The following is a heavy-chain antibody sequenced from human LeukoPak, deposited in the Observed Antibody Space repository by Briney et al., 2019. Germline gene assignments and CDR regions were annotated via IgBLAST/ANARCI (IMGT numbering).Heavy chain of an antibody. J-gene: IGHJ4*02. CDR1: GYTFTDYY. CDR2: INPNSGGT. Sequence: GASVKVSCKASGYTFTDYYMHWVRQAPGQGLEWMGWINPNSGGTDYAQKFQGRVTMTRDTSISTAYMDLSGLRSDDTAFYYCARGQSQDYWGQGTLSPSPQ. V-gene: IGHV1-2*02. CDR3: ARGQSQDY.